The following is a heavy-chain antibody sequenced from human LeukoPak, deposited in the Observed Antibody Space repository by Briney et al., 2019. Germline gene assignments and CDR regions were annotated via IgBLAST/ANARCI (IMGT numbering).Heavy chain of an antibody. CDR3: ARDQVCGVGCNWFDS. CDR2: INHSGST. V-gene: IGHV4-34*01. Sequence: SETLSLTCAAYGVTFSGFSRSWIRQPPGKGLEWIGEINHSGSTNYNPSLKNRVTISVDTYKKQFLHKLTTVTAADTAADYCARDQVCGVGCNWFDSWGQGTLITVSS. CDR1: GVTFSGFS. D-gene: IGHD3-3*01. J-gene: IGHJ5*01.